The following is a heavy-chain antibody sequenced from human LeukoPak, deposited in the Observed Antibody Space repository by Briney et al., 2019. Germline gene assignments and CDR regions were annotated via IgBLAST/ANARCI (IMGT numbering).Heavy chain of an antibody. CDR3: ARARGAGPGAHFDY. CDR2: ISNSGSST. V-gene: IGHV3-48*03. CDR1: GFTFRSHA. J-gene: IGHJ4*02. Sequence: PGGSLRLSCAATGFTFRSHAMKWVRQAPGKGLEWVSYISNSGSSTFYADSVKGRFTISRDNAKNSLFLQMNSLRAEDTAVYYCARARGAGPGAHFDYWGQGSLVTVSS. D-gene: IGHD3-10*01.